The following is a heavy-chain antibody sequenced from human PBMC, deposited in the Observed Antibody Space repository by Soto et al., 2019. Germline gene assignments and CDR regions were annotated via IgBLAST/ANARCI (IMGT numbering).Heavy chain of an antibody. CDR3: AKMGVIGEFLSY. D-gene: IGHD3-16*01. Sequence: EVQLLESGGGLAQPGGSLRLSCAASGFTFSDSAMSWVRQAPGKGLEWVSGISGSGGGGTTYYADSVKGRFTISRDNSKNTLYLQMNRLRAEDTAVYYCAKMGVIGEFLSYWGQGTLVTVSS. CDR2: ISGSGGGGTT. J-gene: IGHJ4*02. CDR1: GFTFSDSA. V-gene: IGHV3-23*01.